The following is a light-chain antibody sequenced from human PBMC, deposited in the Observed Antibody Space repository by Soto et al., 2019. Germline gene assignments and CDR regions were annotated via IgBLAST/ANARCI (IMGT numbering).Light chain of an antibody. V-gene: IGKV1-5*03. J-gene: IGKJ3*01. CDR1: QSVSSW. Sequence: DIQMTQSPSTLSASVGDRVTITCRASQSVSSWLVWYQQKPGKAPNLLIYKASTLESGVPSRFSGSGSGTEFTLTISSLQPDDFGTYYCQQHQSCPITFGPGTRVDMK. CDR3: QQHQSCPIT. CDR2: KAS.